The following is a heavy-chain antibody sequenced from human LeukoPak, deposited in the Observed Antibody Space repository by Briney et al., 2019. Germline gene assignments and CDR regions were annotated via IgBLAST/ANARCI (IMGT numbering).Heavy chain of an antibody. CDR2: IYTRGST. J-gene: IGHJ5*02. CDR1: GGSISSYY. V-gene: IGHV4-4*07. Sequence: SETLSLTCTVSGGSISSYYWSWIRQPAGKGLEWIGRIYTRGSTNYNPSLKSRVTMSVDTSKNQFSLKLSSVTAADTAVYYCARETDYYGSGSYYKGYNWFDPWGQGTLVTVSS. CDR3: ARETDYYGSGSYYKGYNWFDP. D-gene: IGHD3-10*01.